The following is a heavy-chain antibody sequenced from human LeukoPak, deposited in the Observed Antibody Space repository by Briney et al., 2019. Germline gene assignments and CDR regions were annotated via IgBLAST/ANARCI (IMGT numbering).Heavy chain of an antibody. CDR1: GFTFSSYG. CDR2: ISYDGSNK. CDR3: AKDADAFDI. Sequence: GGSLRLSCAASGFTFSSYGMHWVRQAPGKGLDRVAVISYDGSNKYYADSVKSRFTISRDNSKTTLYLQMNSLRAEDTAVYYCAKDADAFDIWGQGTMFTVSS. J-gene: IGHJ3*02. V-gene: IGHV3-30*18.